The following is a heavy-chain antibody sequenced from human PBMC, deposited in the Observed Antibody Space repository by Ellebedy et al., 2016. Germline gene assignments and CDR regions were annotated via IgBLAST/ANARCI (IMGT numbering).Heavy chain of an antibody. Sequence: GGSLRLSCAASGFTFSSYGMHWVRQAPGKGLEWVAVIWYDGSNKYYADSVKGRFTISRDNAKNSLYLQMNSLRAEDTAVYYCARLSVLWGWEFVDCWGQGTLVTVSS. J-gene: IGHJ4*02. CDR3: ARLSVLWGWEFVDC. D-gene: IGHD3-16*01. CDR1: GFTFSSYG. CDR2: IWYDGSNK. V-gene: IGHV3-33*01.